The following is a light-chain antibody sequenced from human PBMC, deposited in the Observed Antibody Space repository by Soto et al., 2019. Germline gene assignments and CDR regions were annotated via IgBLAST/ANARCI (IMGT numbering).Light chain of an antibody. Sequence: EIVLTQSPGTLSSSPGERATLSCRASQTVTSNYLAWYQQKPGQAPRLLFFGASIRATGPPDRFSGGGSGTDFTLTISRLEPEDFAVYYCQQYGSSPGTFGQGTKVEVK. CDR1: QTVTSNY. V-gene: IGKV3-20*01. CDR2: GAS. J-gene: IGKJ1*01. CDR3: QQYGSSPGT.